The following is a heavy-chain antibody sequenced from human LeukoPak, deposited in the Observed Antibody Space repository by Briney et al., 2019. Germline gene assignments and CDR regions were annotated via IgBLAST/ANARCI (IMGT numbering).Heavy chain of an antibody. CDR2: INPSGGST. Sequence: ASVKVSCKASGYTFTSYYMHWVRQAPGQGLEWMGIINPSGGSTSYAQKFQGRVTMTRDTSTSTVYMELNSLRSEDTAVYYCATMVRGVYFDYWGQGTLVTVSS. CDR1: GYTFTSYY. V-gene: IGHV1-46*01. CDR3: ATMVRGVYFDY. J-gene: IGHJ4*02. D-gene: IGHD3-10*01.